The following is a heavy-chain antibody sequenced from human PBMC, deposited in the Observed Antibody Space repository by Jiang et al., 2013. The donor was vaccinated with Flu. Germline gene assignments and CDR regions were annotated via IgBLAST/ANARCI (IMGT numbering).Heavy chain of an antibody. CDR2: IDWDEDK. CDR3: ARMRYSTNWANWFDP. CDR1: GFSLNTGGTC. V-gene: IGHV2-70*16. J-gene: IGHJ5*02. D-gene: IGHD2-8*01. Sequence: KPTQTLTLTCTFSGFSLNTGGTCVSWIRQSPGKAPEWLARIDWDEDKFYNSFLQTRLTISKDTSKNQVVLTMTNVAPGDTGTYYCARMRYSTNWANWFDPWGQGTRVTVSS.